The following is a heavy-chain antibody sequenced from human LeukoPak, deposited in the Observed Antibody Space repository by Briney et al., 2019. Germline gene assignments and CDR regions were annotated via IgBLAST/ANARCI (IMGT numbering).Heavy chain of an antibody. Sequence: GESLKISRKGSGYSFTSYWIGWVRQMPGKGLEWMGIIYPGDSDTRYSPSFQGQVTISADKSISTAYLQWSSLKASDTAMYYCARHQTNYDSSGYYGLNDYWGQGTLVTVSS. CDR1: GYSFTSYW. CDR2: IYPGDSDT. CDR3: ARHQTNYDSSGYYGLNDY. D-gene: IGHD3-22*01. V-gene: IGHV5-51*01. J-gene: IGHJ4*02.